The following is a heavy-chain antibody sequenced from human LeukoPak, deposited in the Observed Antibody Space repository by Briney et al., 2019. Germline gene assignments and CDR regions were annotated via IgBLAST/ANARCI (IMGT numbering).Heavy chain of an antibody. CDR2: IYYSGST. J-gene: IGHJ2*01. Sequence: PSETLSLTCTVSGGSISSSSHYWAWIRQSPRTGLKWIGSIYYSGSTNYNPSLKSRVTISVDKSKNQFSLKLSSVTAADTAVYYCARAIITMVRGVIIRAPWYFDLWGRGTLVTVSS. CDR3: ARAIITMVRGVIIRAPWYFDL. CDR1: GGSISSSSHY. D-gene: IGHD3-10*01. V-gene: IGHV4-39*07.